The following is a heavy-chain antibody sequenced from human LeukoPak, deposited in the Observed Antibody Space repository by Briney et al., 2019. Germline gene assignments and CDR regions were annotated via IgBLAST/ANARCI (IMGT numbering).Heavy chain of an antibody. J-gene: IGHJ3*02. V-gene: IGHV1-2*02. D-gene: IGHD6-19*01. CDR1: GYTFTVYY. Sequence: ASVKLCCNASGYTFTVYYMYWVRHAPGQGLELMGWINPNSGGTNYAQKSQVRVPITRDTAISTAYMELSGLRSDDTAVYYCARAVAEAFDIWGQGTMVTVSS. CDR3: ARAVAEAFDI. CDR2: INPNSGGT.